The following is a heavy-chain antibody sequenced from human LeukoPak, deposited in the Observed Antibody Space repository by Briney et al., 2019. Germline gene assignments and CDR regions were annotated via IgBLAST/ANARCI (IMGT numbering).Heavy chain of an antibody. CDR1: GFTFSSYA. V-gene: IGHV3-64*01. CDR2: ITSNGINA. CDR3: ARARWGSSGWYVDY. J-gene: IGHJ4*02. Sequence: GGSLRLSCAASGFTFSSYAMSWVRQAPGKGLEYVSAITSNGINAYYANSVKGRFTISRDNSKNTLYLQMGSLRTEDMAVYFCARARWGSSGWYVDYWGQGTLVTVSS. D-gene: IGHD6-19*01.